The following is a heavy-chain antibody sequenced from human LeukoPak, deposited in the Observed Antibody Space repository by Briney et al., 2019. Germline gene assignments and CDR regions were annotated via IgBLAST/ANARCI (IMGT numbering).Heavy chain of an antibody. D-gene: IGHD3-10*01. CDR1: GYTFTSYG. V-gene: IGHV1-18*01. J-gene: IGHJ4*02. CDR2: ISPYNGNT. Sequence: ASVKVSCKASGYTFTSYGISWVRQAPRQGLEWMGWISPYNGNTNYAQNLQGRINVTTDTSTSIAYMELGSLRSDDTAVYYCARLDYASGSYYNAPLDCWGQGTLVTVSS. CDR3: ARLDYASGSYYNAPLDC.